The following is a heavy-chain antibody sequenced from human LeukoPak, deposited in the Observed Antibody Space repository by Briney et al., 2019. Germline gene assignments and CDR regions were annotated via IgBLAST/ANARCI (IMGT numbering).Heavy chain of an antibody. D-gene: IGHD1-26*01. CDR3: ARGKWELLLGDY. V-gene: IGHV3-74*01. Sequence: GGSLRRSCAASGFTFSSYWMHWVRQAPGKGLVWVSRINSDGSSTSYADSVKGRFTISRDNAKNTLYPQMNSLRAEDTAVYYCARGKWELLLGDYWGQGTLVTVSS. CDR2: INSDGSST. CDR1: GFTFSSYW. J-gene: IGHJ4*02.